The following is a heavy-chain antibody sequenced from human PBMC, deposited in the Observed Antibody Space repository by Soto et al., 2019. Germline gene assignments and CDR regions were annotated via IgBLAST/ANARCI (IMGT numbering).Heavy chain of an antibody. J-gene: IGHJ5*02. CDR2: INHTGGT. Sequence: SETLSLTFAVYGGSVNGYYWTWIRQPPGKGLEWIGEINHTGGTHYNPSLKSRVTMSVDTSKNQFSLRLSSVTAADTAIYYCATRITVFGLLIPPFDPWRQGTQVTVSS. D-gene: IGHD3-3*01. CDR1: GGSVNGYY. CDR3: ATRITVFGLLIPPFDP. V-gene: IGHV4-34*01.